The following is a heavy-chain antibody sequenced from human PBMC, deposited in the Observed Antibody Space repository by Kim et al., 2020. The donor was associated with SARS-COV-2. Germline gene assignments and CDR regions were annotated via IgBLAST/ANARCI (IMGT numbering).Heavy chain of an antibody. J-gene: IGHJ4*02. D-gene: IGHD2-15*01. V-gene: IGHV5-51*01. Sequence: PSFQGQVTISADTSISTAYRQWSSLKASDTAMYYCARQRRDGSAAGFDYWGQGTLVTVSS. CDR3: ARQRRDGSAAGFDY.